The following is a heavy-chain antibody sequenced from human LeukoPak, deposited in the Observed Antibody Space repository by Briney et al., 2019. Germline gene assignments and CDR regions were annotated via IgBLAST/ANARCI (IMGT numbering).Heavy chain of an antibody. J-gene: IGHJ6*03. CDR2: IYPGDSDT. D-gene: IGHD5-24*01. V-gene: IGHV5-51*01. Sequence: GESLKISCKGSGYSFTSYWIGWVRQMPGKGLESMGIIYPGDSDTRYSPSFQGQVTISADKSINTAYLQLSSLKAPDTAMYYCARQGRGYSPYYYYYMDVWGKGTPVTVSS. CDR3: ARQGRGYSPYYYYYMDV. CDR1: GYSFTSYW.